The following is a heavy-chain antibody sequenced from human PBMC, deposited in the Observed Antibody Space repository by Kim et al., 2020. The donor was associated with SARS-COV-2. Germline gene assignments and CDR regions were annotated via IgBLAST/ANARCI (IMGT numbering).Heavy chain of an antibody. Sequence: GESLKISCNGSGYSFTSYWISWVRQMPGKGLEWMGRIDPSDSYTNYSPSFQGHVTISADKSISTAYLQWSSLKASDTAMYYCAVADDYYYYGMDVWGQGTTVTVSS. CDR1: GYSFTSYW. CDR3: AVADDYYYYGMDV. D-gene: IGHD6-19*01. J-gene: IGHJ6*02. CDR2: IDPSDSYT. V-gene: IGHV5-10-1*01.